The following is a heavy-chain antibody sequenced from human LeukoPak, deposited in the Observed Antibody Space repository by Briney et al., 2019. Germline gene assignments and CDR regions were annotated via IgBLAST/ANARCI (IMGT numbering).Heavy chain of an antibody. D-gene: IGHD5-18*01. V-gene: IGHV3-30*02. J-gene: IGHJ4*02. CDR3: ARVWGYSYGPFDY. CDR1: GFTFSSYG. Sequence: PGGSLRLSCAASGFTFSSYGMHWVRQAPGKGLEWVAFIRYDGSNKYYADSVKGRFTISRDNSKNTLYLQMNSLRAEDTAVYYCARVWGYSYGPFDYWGQGTLVTVSS. CDR2: IRYDGSNK.